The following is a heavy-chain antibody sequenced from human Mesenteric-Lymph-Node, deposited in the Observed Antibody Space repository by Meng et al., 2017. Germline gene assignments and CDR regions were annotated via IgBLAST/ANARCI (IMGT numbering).Heavy chain of an antibody. CDR1: GYTFTSYY. CDR3: AREGSTSAYMRESHDAFDI. V-gene: IGHV1-46*01. J-gene: IGHJ3*02. D-gene: IGHD3-16*01. Sequence: ASVKVSCKASGYTFTSYYMHWVRQAPGQGLEWMGIISPSGGSTSYAQKFQGRVTMTRDTSTSTVYMELSSLRSEDTAVYYCAREGSTSAYMRESHDAFDIWGQGTMVTVSS. CDR2: ISPSGGST.